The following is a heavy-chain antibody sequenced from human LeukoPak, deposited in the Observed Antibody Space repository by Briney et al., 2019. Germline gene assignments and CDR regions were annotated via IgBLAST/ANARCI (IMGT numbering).Heavy chain of an antibody. V-gene: IGHV1-2*02. CDR3: ARDRGGHIAVAGTGFVNYFDY. J-gene: IGHJ4*02. Sequence: ASVKVSCKASGDTFTGYYMHWVLQDPREGVEWMGWINPNSGGTNYAQKFKGRVTMTRDTSISTAYMELSRLRSDDTAVYYCARDRGGHIAVAGTGFVNYFDYWGQGTLVTVSS. D-gene: IGHD6-19*01. CDR2: INPNSGGT. CDR1: GDTFTGYY.